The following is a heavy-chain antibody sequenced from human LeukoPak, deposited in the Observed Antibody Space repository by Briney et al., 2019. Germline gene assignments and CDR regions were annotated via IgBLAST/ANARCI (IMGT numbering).Heavy chain of an antibody. V-gene: IGHV4-59*08. CDR2: LFYSGGT. D-gene: IGHD2-2*01. CDR1: GASITSYY. J-gene: IGHJ5*02. CDR3: ARHGGYCSGTSCYGVWFDP. Sequence: SETLSLTCTVSGASITSYYWNWIRQPPGKGLEWIGYLFYSGGTNYTPSLKSRVTISVDTSKYQFSLKLSSVTAADTAVYSCARHGGYCSGTSCYGVWFDPWGQGTLVTVSS.